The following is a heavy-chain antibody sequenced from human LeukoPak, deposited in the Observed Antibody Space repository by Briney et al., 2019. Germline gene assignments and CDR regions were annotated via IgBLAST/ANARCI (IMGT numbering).Heavy chain of an antibody. J-gene: IGHJ4*02. Sequence: PGGSLRLSCAASGFNVSINHMSWVRQAPGKGLEWVSLIYISSNTYYADSVKGRFTISRDNSKNTLYLQMNSLRAEDAAVYYCAGGGGVGAKYWGQGTLVTVSS. CDR2: IYISSNT. D-gene: IGHD1-26*01. V-gene: IGHV3-53*01. CDR1: GFNVSINH. CDR3: AGGGGVGAKY.